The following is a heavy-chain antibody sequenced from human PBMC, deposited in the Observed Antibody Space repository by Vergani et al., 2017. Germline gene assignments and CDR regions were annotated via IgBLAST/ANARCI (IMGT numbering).Heavy chain of an antibody. J-gene: IGHJ4*02. CDR3: AKDPGYYYDSSGQRLYYFDY. Sequence: QVQLVESGGGVVQPGRSLRLSCAASGFTFSSYGMHWVRQAPGKGLEWVAVISYDGSNKYYADSVKGRFTISRDNSKNTLYLQMNSLRAEDTAVYYCAKDPGYYYDSSGQRLYYFDYWGQGTLVTVSS. V-gene: IGHV3-30*18. CDR1: GFTFSSYG. CDR2: ISYDGSNK. D-gene: IGHD3-22*01.